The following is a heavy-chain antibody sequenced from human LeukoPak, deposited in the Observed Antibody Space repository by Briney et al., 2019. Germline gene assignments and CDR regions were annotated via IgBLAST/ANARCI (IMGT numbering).Heavy chain of an antibody. CDR3: ARDLQQLVQVLFDY. J-gene: IGHJ4*02. D-gene: IGHD6-13*01. Sequence: SETLSLTCTVSGGSISSSTYYWGWIRQPPGKGLEWIGSIYYSGNTYYSPSLKSRITISVDTSKNQFSLKLSSVTAADTAVYYCARDLQQLVQVLFDYWGQGTLVTVSS. CDR2: IYYSGNT. CDR1: GGSISSSTYY. V-gene: IGHV4-39*07.